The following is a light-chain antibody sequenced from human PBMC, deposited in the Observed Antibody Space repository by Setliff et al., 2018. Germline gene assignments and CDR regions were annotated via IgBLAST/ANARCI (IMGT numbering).Light chain of an antibody. CDR3: QQYAASPRT. V-gene: IGKV3-20*01. CDR2: GAS. Sequence: EIVLTQSPGTLSLSPGERATLSCRASQSVSNNYLAWYQQKPGQAPRLLIYGASRRATGIPDTFSGSGSGTEFTLTISRLEPEDFAVYYCQQYAASPRTFGQGTKV. J-gene: IGKJ1*01. CDR1: QSVSNNY.